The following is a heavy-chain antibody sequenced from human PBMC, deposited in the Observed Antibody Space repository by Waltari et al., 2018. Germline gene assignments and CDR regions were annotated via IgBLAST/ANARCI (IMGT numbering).Heavy chain of an antibody. V-gene: IGHV4-38-2*02. J-gene: IGHJ5*02. D-gene: IGHD3-10*01. CDR3: VRDLGGSGNSWFDA. CDR1: SYSISSGYF. CDR2: ISHSGST. Sequence: QVQLQESGPGLARPSETLSLTSDVSSYSISSGYFWGWIRQPPGKGLQWIGSISHSGSTYYNPSLKSRVTLSVDTSKNQFALKVTSVTAADTATYYCVRDLGGSGNSWFDAWGQGSLVIVSS.